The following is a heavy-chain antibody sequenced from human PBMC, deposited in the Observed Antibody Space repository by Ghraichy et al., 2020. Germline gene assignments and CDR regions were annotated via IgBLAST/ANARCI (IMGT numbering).Heavy chain of an antibody. V-gene: IGHV4-30-2*01. CDR1: GGPISSGGYS. CDR3: ARASDDYGDYVVLARAFDI. D-gene: IGHD4-17*01. Sequence: SETLSLTCAVSGGPISSGGYSWSWIRQPPGKGLEWIGYIYHSGSTYYNPSLKSRVTISVDRSKNQFSLKLSSVTAADTAVYYCARASDDYGDYVVLARAFDIWGQGTMLTVS. CDR2: IYHSGST. J-gene: IGHJ3*02.